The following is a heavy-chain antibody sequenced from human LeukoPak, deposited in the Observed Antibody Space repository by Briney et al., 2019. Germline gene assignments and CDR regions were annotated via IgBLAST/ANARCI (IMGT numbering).Heavy chain of an antibody. CDR2: ISPYNGDT. CDR3: ARLRSGELSLGFDP. Sequence: ASVKLSCKPSGYTFISYAISWVRQAPGQGLEWMGWISPYNGDTRYAQKLQGRVTMTTDTSTSTAYMELRSLRSDDTAVYYCARLRSGELSLGFDPWGQGTLVTVSS. J-gene: IGHJ5*02. D-gene: IGHD3-16*02. V-gene: IGHV1-18*01. CDR1: GYTFISYA.